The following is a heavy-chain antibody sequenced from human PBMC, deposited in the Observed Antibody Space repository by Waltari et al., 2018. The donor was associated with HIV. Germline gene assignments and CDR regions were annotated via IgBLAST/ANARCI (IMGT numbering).Heavy chain of an antibody. D-gene: IGHD6-19*01. CDR1: GFTFRSYA. V-gene: IGHV3-23*04. CDR3: AKEVIYSSGWYGDDY. CDR2: ISASGGRT. Sequence: EVQLVESGGGLIQRGGSLRLSCAASGFTFRSYAMSWVRQAPGKGLEWVSGISASGGRTYYADSVKGRFTISRDNSKNTLYLQMNSLRAEDTAVYYCAKEVIYSSGWYGDDYWGQGTLVTVSS. J-gene: IGHJ4*02.